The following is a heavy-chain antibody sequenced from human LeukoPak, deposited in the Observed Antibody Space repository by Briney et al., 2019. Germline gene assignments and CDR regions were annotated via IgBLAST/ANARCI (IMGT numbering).Heavy chain of an antibody. CDR1: GGSISSYY. CDR3: ARSHSSSLCFDY. J-gene: IGHJ4*02. CDR2: IYTSGST. Sequence: SETLSLTCTVSGGSISSYYWSWIRQPPGKGLEWIGRIYTSGSTNYNPSLRSRVTISVDTSKNQFSLKLSSVTAADTAVYYCARSHSSSLCFDYWGQGTLVTVSS. V-gene: IGHV4-4*08. D-gene: IGHD6-6*01.